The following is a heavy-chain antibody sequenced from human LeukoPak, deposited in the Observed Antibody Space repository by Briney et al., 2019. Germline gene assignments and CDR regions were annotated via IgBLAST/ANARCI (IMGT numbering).Heavy chain of an antibody. D-gene: IGHD3-16*01. Sequence: PGGSLRLSCAASGFTFSSYAMSWVRQAPERGLEWVSIISDSGGSTFYAGSVKGRFTVSRDNSKNTLYLQMNSLRAEDTAVCYCARDYIRRAWDWGQGTLVTVSS. CDR2: ISDSGGST. V-gene: IGHV3-23*01. CDR3: ARDYIRRAWD. CDR1: GFTFSSYA. J-gene: IGHJ4*02.